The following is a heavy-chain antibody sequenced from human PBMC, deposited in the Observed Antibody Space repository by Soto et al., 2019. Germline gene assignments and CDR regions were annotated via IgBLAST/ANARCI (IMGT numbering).Heavy chain of an antibody. Sequence: ASVNVSCKASGYTFTSYYMHWVRQAPGQGLEWMGIINPSGGSTSYAQKFQGRVTMTRDTSTSTVYMELSSLRSEDTAVYYCARDWGYSYGYGIYYGMDVWGQGTTVTVSS. CDR3: ARDWGYSYGYGIYYGMDV. V-gene: IGHV1-46*01. CDR1: GYTFTSYY. D-gene: IGHD5-18*01. J-gene: IGHJ6*02. CDR2: INPSGGST.